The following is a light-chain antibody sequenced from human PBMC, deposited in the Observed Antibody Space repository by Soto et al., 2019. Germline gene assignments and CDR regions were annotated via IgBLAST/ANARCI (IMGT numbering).Light chain of an antibody. CDR2: AAS. CDR1: QDVSRS. CDR3: QQYNSYSYT. V-gene: IGKV1-9*01. Sequence: DTQLTQSPSFLSASVGDRVTITCRASQDVSRSLGWYQQKPGKAPRLLISAASTLHSGVPSRFSGSGSGTDFTLTISSLQPDDFATYYCQQYNSYSYTFGQGTKLEIK. J-gene: IGKJ2*01.